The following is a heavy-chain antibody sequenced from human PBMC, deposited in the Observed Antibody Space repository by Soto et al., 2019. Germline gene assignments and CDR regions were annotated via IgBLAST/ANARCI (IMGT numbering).Heavy chain of an antibody. CDR1: GFTFSSYA. Sequence: EVQLLESGGGLVQPGGSLRLSCAASGFTFSSYATSWVRQAPGKGLEWVSAISGSGGSTYYADSVKGRFTISRDNSKNTLYLQMNSLRAEDTAVYYCAKGSSYYRGEGYYYYYMDVWGKGTTVTVSS. D-gene: IGHD3-10*01. V-gene: IGHV3-23*01. CDR2: ISGSGGST. CDR3: AKGSSYYRGEGYYYYYMDV. J-gene: IGHJ6*03.